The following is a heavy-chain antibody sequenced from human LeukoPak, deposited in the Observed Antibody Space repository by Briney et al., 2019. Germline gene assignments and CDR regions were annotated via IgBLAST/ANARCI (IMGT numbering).Heavy chain of an antibody. CDR3: AITYSNNAFDV. D-gene: IGHD2-15*01. Sequence: SVKASCKTSGYTFSNYYIHWLRQAPGQGLEWMGRINPNTGGANYAQNFQGRVTTTRDTSTSTAYMDLSRLTSDDTAIYYCAITYSNNAFDVWGQGTVVTVSS. CDR2: INPNTGGA. J-gene: IGHJ3*01. CDR1: GYTFSNYY. V-gene: IGHV1-2*06.